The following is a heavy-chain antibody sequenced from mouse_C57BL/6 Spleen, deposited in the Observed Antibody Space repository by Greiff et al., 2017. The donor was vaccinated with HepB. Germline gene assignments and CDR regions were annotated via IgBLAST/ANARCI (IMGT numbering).Heavy chain of an antibody. V-gene: IGHV1-76*01. J-gene: IGHJ2*01. CDR1: GYTFTDYY. D-gene: IGHD2-5*01. CDR3: ARTYYSNYFDY. CDR2: IYPGSGNT. Sequence: VQRVESGAELVRPGASVKLSCKASGYTFTDYYINWVKQRPGQGLEWIARIYPGSGNTYYNEKFKGKATLTAEKSSSTAYMQLSSLTSEDSAVYFCARTYYSNYFDYWGQGTTLTVSS.